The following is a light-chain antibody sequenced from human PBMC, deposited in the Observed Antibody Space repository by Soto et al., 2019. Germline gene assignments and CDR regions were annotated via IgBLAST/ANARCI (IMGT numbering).Light chain of an antibody. CDR3: SPNGGSYSDVV. CDR1: SSDIGGNNY. CDR2: EVT. V-gene: IGLV2-8*01. Sequence: QSVLTQPPSASGSPGQSVTISCTGTSSDIGGNNYVSWYQQHPGKAPKLMIYEVTKRPSGVPDRFSGSTSGNTASLTVSGLQALAEADYYSSPNGGSYSDVVFGGGTKVTVL. J-gene: IGLJ2*01.